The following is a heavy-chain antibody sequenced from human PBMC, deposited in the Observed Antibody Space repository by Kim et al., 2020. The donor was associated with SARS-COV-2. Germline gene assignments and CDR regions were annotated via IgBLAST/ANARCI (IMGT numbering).Heavy chain of an antibody. CDR3: ASEEPIFGVVIKLYGMDV. Sequence: KGRFTISRDNAKNSLYLQMNSLRAEDTAVYYWASEEPIFGVVIKLYGMDVWGQGTTVTVSS. D-gene: IGHD3-3*01. V-gene: IGHV3-48*03. J-gene: IGHJ6*02.